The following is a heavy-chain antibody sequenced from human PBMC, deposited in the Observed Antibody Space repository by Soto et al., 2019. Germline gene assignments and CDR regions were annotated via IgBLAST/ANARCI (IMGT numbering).Heavy chain of an antibody. Sequence: ASVKVSCKASGGTFSSYAISWVRQAPGQGLEWMGGIIPIFGTANYAQKFQGRVTITADESTSTAYMELSSLRSEDTAVYYCARAPYYYDSSGYSPNYYYYYGMEVWGQGTTVTVSS. D-gene: IGHD3-22*01. V-gene: IGHV1-69*13. J-gene: IGHJ6*02. CDR3: ARAPYYYDSSGYSPNYYYYYGMEV. CDR1: GGTFSSYA. CDR2: IIPIFGTA.